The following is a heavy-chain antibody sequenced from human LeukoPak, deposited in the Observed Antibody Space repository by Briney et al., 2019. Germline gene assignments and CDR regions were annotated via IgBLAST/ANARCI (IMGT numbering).Heavy chain of an antibody. CDR1: GGSISSSSYY. D-gene: IGHD1-26*01. CDR2: IYYSGST. CDR3: ARGGSYLSAFDI. J-gene: IGHJ3*02. V-gene: IGHV4-39*07. Sequence: SETLSLTCTVSGGSISSSSYYWGWIRQPPGKGLECIGSIYYSGSTNYNPSLKSRVTISVDTSKNQFSLKLSSVTAADTAVYYCARGGSYLSAFDIWGQGTMVTVSS.